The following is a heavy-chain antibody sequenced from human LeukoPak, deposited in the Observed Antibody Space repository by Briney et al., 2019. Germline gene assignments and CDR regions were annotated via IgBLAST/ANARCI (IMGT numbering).Heavy chain of an antibody. CDR1: GGSISSYY. Sequence: SETLSLTCTVSGGSISSYYWSWIRQPPGKGLEWIGYIYYSGSTNYNPSLKSRVTISVDTSKNQFSLKLSSVTAADTAVYYCARDLDSSMDVWGKGTTVTISS. J-gene: IGHJ6*04. CDR3: ARDLDSSMDV. V-gene: IGHV4-59*01. CDR2: IYYSGST. D-gene: IGHD3-3*01.